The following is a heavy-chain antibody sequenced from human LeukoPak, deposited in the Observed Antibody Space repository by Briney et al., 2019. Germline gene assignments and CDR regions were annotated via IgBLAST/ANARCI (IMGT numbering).Heavy chain of an antibody. CDR1: GGTFSSYA. J-gene: IGHJ6*02. D-gene: IGHD6-19*01. CDR2: INAGNGNT. Sequence: ASVKVSCKASGGTFSSYAISWVRQAPGQGLEWMGWINAGNGNTKYSQKFQGRVTITRDTSASTAYMELSSLRSEDTAVYYCAREGGADIAVAGTEYYGMDVWGQGTTVTVSS. V-gene: IGHV1-3*01. CDR3: AREGGADIAVAGTEYYGMDV.